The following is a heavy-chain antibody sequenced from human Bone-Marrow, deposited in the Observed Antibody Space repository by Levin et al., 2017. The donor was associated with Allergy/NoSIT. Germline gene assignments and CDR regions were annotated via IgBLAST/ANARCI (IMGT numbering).Heavy chain of an antibody. Sequence: SETLSLTCTVSGGSISSGDFFWSWIRQPPGKGLEWIGYIYYSGNTYYSPSLKSRVTISVDTSKNQFSLKLSSVTAPDTAVDYCARYHFRSGTYFLDYYCVMDVWGKGTTVTVSS. CDR2: IYYSGNT. CDR1: GGSISSGDFF. J-gene: IGHJ6*04. CDR3: ARYHFRSGTYFLDYYCVMDV. V-gene: IGHV4-30-4*01. D-gene: IGHD3-10*01.